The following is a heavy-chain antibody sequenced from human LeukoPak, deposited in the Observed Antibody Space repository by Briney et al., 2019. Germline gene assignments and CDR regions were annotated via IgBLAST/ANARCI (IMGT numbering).Heavy chain of an antibody. V-gene: IGHV1-18*01. Sequence: GASVKVSCKASGGSSITHVISWVRQAPGQGLEWMGWIRAYNGNTNYAQKLQGRVTMTTDTSTSTAYMELRSLRSDDTAVYYCARRPTWRLGYFDYWGQGTLVTVSS. CDR1: GGSSITHV. CDR3: ARRPTWRLGYFDY. CDR2: IRAYNGNT. J-gene: IGHJ4*02. D-gene: IGHD3-16*01.